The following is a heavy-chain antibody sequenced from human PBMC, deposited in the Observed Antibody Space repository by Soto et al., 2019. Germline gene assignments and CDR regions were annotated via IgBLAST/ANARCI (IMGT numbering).Heavy chain of an antibody. CDR3: ARQSTDYDILTGYYREGWFDP. Sequence: QLQLQESGPGLVKPSETLSLTCTVSGGSISSSSYYWGWIRQPPGKGLEWIGSIYYSGSTYYNPSLKSRVTISVDTSKNQFSLKLSSVTAADTAVYYCARQSTDYDILTGYYREGWFDPWGQGTLVTVSS. CDR1: GGSISSSSYY. V-gene: IGHV4-39*01. CDR2: IYYSGST. D-gene: IGHD3-9*01. J-gene: IGHJ5*02.